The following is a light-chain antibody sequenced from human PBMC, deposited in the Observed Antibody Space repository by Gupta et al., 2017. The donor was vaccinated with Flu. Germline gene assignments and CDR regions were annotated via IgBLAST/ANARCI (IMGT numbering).Light chain of an antibody. Sequence: QSELTQPPSASGTPGQRVAISCSGSSSNIGNNTVNWYQQLPGTAPRLLIYNNDQRPSGVPDRFSGSKSGTSASLAISGLLSEDEADYYCATWDDSLNGLFGGGTKLTVL. J-gene: IGLJ2*01. CDR3: ATWDDSLNGL. V-gene: IGLV1-44*01. CDR1: SSNIGNNT. CDR2: NND.